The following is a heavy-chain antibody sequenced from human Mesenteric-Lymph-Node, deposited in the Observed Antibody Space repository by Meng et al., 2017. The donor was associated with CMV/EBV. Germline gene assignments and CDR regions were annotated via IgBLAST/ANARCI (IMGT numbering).Heavy chain of an antibody. CDR1: GFTFRNYG. CDR3: AKDLEYSDYYGMDA. V-gene: IGHV3-30*02. Sequence: GGSLRLSCAASGFTFRNYGMHWVRQAPGKGLEWVAFIQYDGNNRYFPDSVKGRFTISRDNSRNTLYLQISGLRADDTGVYYCAKDLEYSDYYGMDAWGQGTTVTVSS. J-gene: IGHJ6*02. CDR2: IQYDGNNR. D-gene: IGHD5-12*01.